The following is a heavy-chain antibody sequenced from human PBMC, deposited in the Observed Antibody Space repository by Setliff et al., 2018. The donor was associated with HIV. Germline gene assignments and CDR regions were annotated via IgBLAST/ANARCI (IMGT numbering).Heavy chain of an antibody. J-gene: IGHJ4*02. CDR3: AKGFNWGSYYFDY. CDR2: ISGSGSAT. CDR1: GFIFSSHA. V-gene: IGHV3-23*01. Sequence: HGESLKISCEASGFIFSSHAMSWVRQVPGKGLELIAVISGSGSATTYADSVAGRFTVSRDNSKNMMYLQMGSLRVDDTAIYYCAKGFNWGSYYFDYWGQGTLVTVSS. D-gene: IGHD7-27*01.